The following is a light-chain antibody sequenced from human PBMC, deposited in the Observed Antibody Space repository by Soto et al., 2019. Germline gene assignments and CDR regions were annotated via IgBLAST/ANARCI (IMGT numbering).Light chain of an antibody. CDR2: DVT. CDR1: SSDVGSNNR. V-gene: IGLV2-18*02. J-gene: IGLJ1*01. Sequence: QSVLTQPPSVPGSPGQSVAISCSGSSSDVGSNNRVSWYQQSPGTAPKLMIYDVTNRPSGVPDRFSGSKSGNTASLTISGLQAEDEADYYCSSFTTSSTYVFGTGTKVTVL. CDR3: SSFTTSSTYV.